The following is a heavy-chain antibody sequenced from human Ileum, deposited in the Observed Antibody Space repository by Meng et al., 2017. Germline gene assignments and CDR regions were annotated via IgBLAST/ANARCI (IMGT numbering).Heavy chain of an antibody. J-gene: IGHJ4*02. Sequence: QVDLPGSGPGLVKPSGTLSLTGAVSGDSISTTNWWNWVRQPPGEGLEWIGEIYHSGLVNYNLSLKSRVTLSIDKSKNQFSLKLISVTAADTGVYYCAANSGKKMHSWGQGTLVTVSS. V-gene: IGHV4-4*02. CDR1: GDSISTTNW. D-gene: IGHD4-23*01. CDR2: IYHSGLV. CDR3: AANSGKKMHS.